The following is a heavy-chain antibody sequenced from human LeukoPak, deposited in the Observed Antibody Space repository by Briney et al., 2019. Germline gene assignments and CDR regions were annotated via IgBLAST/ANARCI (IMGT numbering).Heavy chain of an antibody. CDR2: INPDSGGT. D-gene: IGHD1-1*01. CDR3: ARGLENFDY. CDR1: GYTFIGFY. V-gene: IGHV1-2*06. Sequence: ASVKVSCTSSGYTFIGFYMHWVRQAPGQGLEWMGRINPDSGGTNYAQKFQGRVTMTRDTSISTAYMELSRLRSDDTAVYYCARGLENFDYWGQGTLVTVSS. J-gene: IGHJ4*02.